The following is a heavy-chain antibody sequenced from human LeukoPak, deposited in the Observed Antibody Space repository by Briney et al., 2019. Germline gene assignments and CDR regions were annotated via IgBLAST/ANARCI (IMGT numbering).Heavy chain of an antibody. V-gene: IGHV4-59*01. Sequence: KASETLSLTCTVSDGSIRNYYWNWFRQPPGKGLEWIGHIYYTGTFHYHPSLESRVSISIDTSKNQFSLKLRSVTTVDTAVYYCARWGRFDGRGNFVADYWGQGTLVTVSS. CDR1: DGSIRNYY. CDR2: IYYTGTF. CDR3: ARWGRFDGRGNFVADY. J-gene: IGHJ4*02. D-gene: IGHD3-22*01.